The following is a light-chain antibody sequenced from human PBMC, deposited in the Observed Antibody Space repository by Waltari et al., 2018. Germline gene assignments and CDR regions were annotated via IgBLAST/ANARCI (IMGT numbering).Light chain of an antibody. CDR2: AAS. J-gene: IGKJ5*01. Sequence: DIQMTQAPSSLSASVGDRVNITCRASQSISSYLNWYQQKPGKAPKLLIYAASSLQSCVPSMFSGSVSGTDFTLTISSLQPEDFATYYFQQSYSTPITFGQGTRLEIK. V-gene: IGKV1-39*01. CDR3: QQSYSTPIT. CDR1: QSISSY.